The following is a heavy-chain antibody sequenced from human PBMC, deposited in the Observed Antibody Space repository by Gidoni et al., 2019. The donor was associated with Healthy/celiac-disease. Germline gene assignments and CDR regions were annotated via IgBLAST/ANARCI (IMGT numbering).Heavy chain of an antibody. Sequence: EVQLVESGGGLVQPGGSLRLSCAASGFTFSSYALSWVRQAPGKGLEWVSAISGSGGSTYYADSVKGRFTISRDNSKNTLYLQMNSLRAEDTAVYYCAKDHATLTMVRGTPPLFDYWGQGTLVTVSS. CDR2: ISGSGGST. J-gene: IGHJ4*02. V-gene: IGHV3-23*04. CDR1: GFTFSSYA. CDR3: AKDHATLTMVRGTPPLFDY. D-gene: IGHD3-10*01.